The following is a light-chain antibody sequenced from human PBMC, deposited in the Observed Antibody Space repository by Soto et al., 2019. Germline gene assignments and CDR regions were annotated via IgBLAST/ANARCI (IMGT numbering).Light chain of an antibody. Sequence: QSVLTQAPSASGSPGQSVTISCTGTGSDIGGYNFVPWYQQHPGKVPKLIIYEVNKRPSGVPDRFSGSKSGNTASLTVSGLQADDEADYYCSSYAGTNNRYVFGTGTKLTVL. CDR3: SSYAGTNNRYV. CDR1: GSDIGGYNF. V-gene: IGLV2-8*01. CDR2: EVN. J-gene: IGLJ1*01.